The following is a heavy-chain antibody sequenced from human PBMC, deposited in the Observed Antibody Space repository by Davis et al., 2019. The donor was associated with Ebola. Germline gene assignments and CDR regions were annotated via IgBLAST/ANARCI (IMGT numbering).Heavy chain of an antibody. CDR1: GYTFSNYF. CDR3: ARDEILYSTRVSGPLDS. V-gene: IGHV1-46*01. J-gene: IGHJ5*02. Sequence: ASVKVSCKASGYTFSNYFVQWVRQAPGQGLEWMGIINPSVASTSYGQQFQGRITMTGDTSTGTVYMELSGLRYEDTAVYYCARDEILYSTRVSGPLDSWDQGTLVTVSS. D-gene: IGHD2-15*01. CDR2: INPSVAST.